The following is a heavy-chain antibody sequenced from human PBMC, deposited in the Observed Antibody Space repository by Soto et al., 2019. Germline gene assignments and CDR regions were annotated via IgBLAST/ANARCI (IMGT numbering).Heavy chain of an antibody. CDR2: MSYDGRNK. J-gene: IGHJ4*01. Sequence: QVQLVESGGGVVQPGRSLRLSCAASGFTFSSYAMHWVRRAPGKGLEWMAVMSYDGRNKYYADYVKRRFTISRDNSKNTLYLQMNSLRPEDTPLYYCARDGGAYWGQGTLVILSS. D-gene: IGHD3-10*01. CDR3: ARDGGAY. CDR1: GFTFSSYA. V-gene: IGHV3-30*04.